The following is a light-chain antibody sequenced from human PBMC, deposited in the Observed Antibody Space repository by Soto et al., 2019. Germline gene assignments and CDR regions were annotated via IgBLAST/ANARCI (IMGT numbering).Light chain of an antibody. V-gene: IGKV1-39*01. CDR1: QRITTY. CDR3: QQTYNPPYT. J-gene: IGKJ2*01. CDR2: TSG. Sequence: IHMTQSPSSLSASVGDRVTITCRASQRITTYLNWYQQKPGEAPKLLISTSGTLQRGVPSRFTGSGSGTDFTLTITSLKPADFATHFCQQTYNPPYTFGQGTKLEIK.